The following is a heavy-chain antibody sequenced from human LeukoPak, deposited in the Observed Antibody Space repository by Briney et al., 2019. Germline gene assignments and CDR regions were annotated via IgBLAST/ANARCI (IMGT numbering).Heavy chain of an antibody. CDR3: ATVAATPYYYYGMDV. CDR1: GFTVSSNY. V-gene: IGHV3-53*04. J-gene: IGHJ6*02. CDR2: IYSGGST. D-gene: IGHD2-15*01. Sequence: PGGSLRLSCAASGFTVSSNYMSWVRQAPGKGLEWGAVIYSGGSTYYADSVKGRFTISRHNSKNTLYLQMNSLRAEDTAVYYCATVAATPYYYYGMDVWGQGTTVTVSS.